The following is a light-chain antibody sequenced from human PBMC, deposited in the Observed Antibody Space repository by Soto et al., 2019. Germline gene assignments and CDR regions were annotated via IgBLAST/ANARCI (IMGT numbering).Light chain of an antibody. CDR1: QSVLYSSNNKNY. CDR2: WAS. J-gene: IGKJ1*01. CDR3: KQYNSTWT. Sequence: DIVMTQSPDSLAVSLGERATINCKSSQSVLYSSNNKNYLAWYQQKPGQPPKLLIYWASTRESGVPDRFSGSGSGTDFTLTISSLQAEDVAVYYCKQYNSTWTFGQGTKVEIK. V-gene: IGKV4-1*01.